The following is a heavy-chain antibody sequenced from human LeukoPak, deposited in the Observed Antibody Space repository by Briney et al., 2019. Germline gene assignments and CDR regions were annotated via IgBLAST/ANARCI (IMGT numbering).Heavy chain of an antibody. CDR2: IYYSGST. CDR3: ARAPGCSFFDY. J-gene: IGHJ4*02. D-gene: IGHD2-15*01. V-gene: IGHV4-59*01. CDR1: GGSISSYY. Sequence: SETLSLTCTVSGGSISSYYWSWIRQPPGKGLEWIGYIYYSGSTNYNPSLKSRVTISVDTSKNQFSLKLSSVTAADTAVYYCARAPGCSFFDYWGQGTLVTVSS.